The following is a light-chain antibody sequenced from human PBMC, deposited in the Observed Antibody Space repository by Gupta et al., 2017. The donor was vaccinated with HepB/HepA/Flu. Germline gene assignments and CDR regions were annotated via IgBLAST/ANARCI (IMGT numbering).Light chain of an antibody. CDR1: TVEVTSGFY. J-gene: IGLJ3*02. CDR3: LLYYGGVWV. CDR2: STN. Sequence: QTVVTPALTLTVSPGGTVTLTCASSTVEVTSGFYPHWFQQLPGQAPRALIYSTNKNHSWTPARFSGSLLGGKAALTLSGVQPEDEAEYYCLLYYGGVWVFGGGTKLTVL. V-gene: IGLV7-43*01.